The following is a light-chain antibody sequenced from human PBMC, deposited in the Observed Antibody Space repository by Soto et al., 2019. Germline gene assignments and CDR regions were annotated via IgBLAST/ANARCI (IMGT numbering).Light chain of an antibody. V-gene: IGKV1-39*01. CDR3: PHSYSIPHT. J-gene: IGKJ1*01. CDR2: GAS. CDR1: QNIRRY. Sequence: DIQVTQSPSSLSASIGDRVTITCRASQNIRRYLNWYQHKTGKAPKVLIYGASSLQSGVPSRFSGSASGAFFTFTLISPHPEDSPTYYSPHSYSIPHTFGQGTKVEIQ.